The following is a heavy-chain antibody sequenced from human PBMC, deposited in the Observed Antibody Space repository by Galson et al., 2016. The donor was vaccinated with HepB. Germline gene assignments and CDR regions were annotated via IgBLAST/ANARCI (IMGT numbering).Heavy chain of an antibody. CDR2: ISGSGANT. V-gene: IGHV3-23*01. J-gene: IGHJ4*02. Sequence: SLRLSCAASGFSFENYAMSWVRQAPGKGLEWVSAISGSGANTYYADSVKGQYTIAKDNSRSTLYLQMNSLRVEDAAIYYCAKINFYGGSAYWGQGTLVTVSS. CDR3: AKINFYGGSAY. D-gene: IGHD4-17*01. CDR1: GFSFENYA.